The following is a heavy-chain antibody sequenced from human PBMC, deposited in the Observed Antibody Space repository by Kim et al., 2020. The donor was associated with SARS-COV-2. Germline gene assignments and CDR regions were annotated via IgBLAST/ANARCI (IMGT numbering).Heavy chain of an antibody. CDR1: GGSVSSGSYY. Sequence: SETLSLTCTVSGGSVSSGSYYWSWIRQPPGKGLEWIGYIYYSGSTNYNPSLKSRVTISVDTSKNQFSLKLSSVTAADTAVYYCARGRLGYGGIFYYYYGMDVWGQGTTVTVSS. CDR2: IYYSGST. V-gene: IGHV4-61*01. D-gene: IGHD2-15*01. CDR3: ARGRLGYGGIFYYYYGMDV. J-gene: IGHJ6*02.